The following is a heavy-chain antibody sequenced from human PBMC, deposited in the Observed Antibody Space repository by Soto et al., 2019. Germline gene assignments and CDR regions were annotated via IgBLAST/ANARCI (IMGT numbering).Heavy chain of an antibody. V-gene: IGHV4-31*03. CDR1: GGSISSGGYY. J-gene: IGHJ6*02. Sequence: QVQLQESGPGLVKPSQTLSLTCTVSGGSISSGGYYWSWIRQHPGKGLEWIGYIYYSGSTYYNPSLRSRVTISVDTSKNQFSLKLSSVTAADTAVYYCARDPVSGSYLGYYYYGMDVWGQGTTVTVSS. CDR3: ARDPVSGSYLGYYYYGMDV. CDR2: IYYSGST. D-gene: IGHD3-22*01.